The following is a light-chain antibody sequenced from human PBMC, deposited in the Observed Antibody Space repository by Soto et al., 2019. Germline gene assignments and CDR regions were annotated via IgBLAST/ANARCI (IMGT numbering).Light chain of an antibody. J-gene: IGKJ5*01. CDR2: AAS. Sequence: DIQMTQSPSSLSASLGDSVTITCRASQSISSYLNWYQQKPGKAPKLLIYAASSLQSGVPSRFSGSGSGTEFTLTISSLQPDDFATYYCQQYNSYITFGQGTRLEI. CDR3: QQYNSYIT. V-gene: IGKV1-39*01. CDR1: QSISSY.